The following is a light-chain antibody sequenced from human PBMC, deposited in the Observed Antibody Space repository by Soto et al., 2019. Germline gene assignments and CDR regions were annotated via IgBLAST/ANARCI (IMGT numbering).Light chain of an antibody. CDR2: STN. V-gene: IGLV1-44*01. Sequence: QSALTQPPSASGTPGQRVTISCSGSSSNIGSNTVNWYQQLPGSAPKLLMYSTNQRPSGVPDRFSGSKSGTSASLANSGLQSEDEADYYCAAWDGSLNVVLFGGGTKLTVL. J-gene: IGLJ2*01. CDR3: AAWDGSLNVVL. CDR1: SSNIGSNT.